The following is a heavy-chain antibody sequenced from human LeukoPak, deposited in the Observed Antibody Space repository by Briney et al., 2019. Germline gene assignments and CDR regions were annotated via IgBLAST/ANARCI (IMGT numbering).Heavy chain of an antibody. CDR3: ARIKTLTGDPDAFDI. CDR2: IYYSGST. CDR1: GGSISSYY. V-gene: IGHV4-59*01. D-gene: IGHD7-27*01. Sequence: TSETLSLTCTVSGGSISSYYWSWIRQPPGKGLEWIGYIYYSGSTNYNPSLKSRVTISVDTSKNQFSLKLSSVTAADTAVYYCARIKTLTGDPDAFDIWGQGTMVTVSS. J-gene: IGHJ3*02.